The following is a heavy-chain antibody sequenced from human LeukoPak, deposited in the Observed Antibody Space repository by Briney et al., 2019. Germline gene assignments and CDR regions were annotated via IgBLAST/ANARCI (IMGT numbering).Heavy chain of an antibody. CDR1: GYTFTSYY. CDR2: INPSGGST. Sequence: ASVKVSCKASGYTFTSYYMHWVRQAPGQGLEWMGIINPSGGSTSYAQKFQGRVTMTRDTSTSTVYMELSSLRSGDTAVYYCARLSRDGYNYAYGMDVWGQGTTVTVSS. J-gene: IGHJ6*02. D-gene: IGHD5-24*01. CDR3: ARLSRDGYNYAYGMDV. V-gene: IGHV1-46*01.